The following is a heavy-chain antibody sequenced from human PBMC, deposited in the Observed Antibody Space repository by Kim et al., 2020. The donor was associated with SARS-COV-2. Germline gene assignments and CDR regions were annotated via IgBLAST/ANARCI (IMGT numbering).Heavy chain of an antibody. Sequence: KRRVTISVDTSKNQFSLKLSSVTAADTAVYYCARVKSYGSGSYSLNLFDYWGQGTLVTVSS. CDR3: ARVKSYGSGSYSLNLFDY. D-gene: IGHD3-10*01. V-gene: IGHV4-34*01. J-gene: IGHJ4*02.